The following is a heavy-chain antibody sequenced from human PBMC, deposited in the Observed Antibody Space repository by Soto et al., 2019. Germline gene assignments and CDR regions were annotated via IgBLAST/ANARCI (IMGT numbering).Heavy chain of an antibody. Sequence: QVQLVESGGGVVQPGRSLRLSCAASGFTFSSYAMHWVRQAPGKGLEWVAVISYDGSNKYYADSVKGRFTISRDNSKNTLYLQMNSLRAEDTAVYYCARDLGDSSGYFSGYYYYGMDVWGQGTTVTVSS. J-gene: IGHJ6*02. D-gene: IGHD3-22*01. CDR1: GFTFSSYA. CDR3: ARDLGDSSGYFSGYYYYGMDV. V-gene: IGHV3-30-3*01. CDR2: ISYDGSNK.